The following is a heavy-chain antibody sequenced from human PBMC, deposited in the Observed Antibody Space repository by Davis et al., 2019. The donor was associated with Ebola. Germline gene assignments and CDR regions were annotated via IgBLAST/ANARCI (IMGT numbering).Heavy chain of an antibody. CDR2: IYYSGST. CDR1: GGSFSSYY. V-gene: IGHV4-59*04. Sequence: SETLSLTCAVYGGSFSSYYWSWIRQPPGKGLEWIGSIYYSGSTYYNPSLKSRVTISVDTSKNQFSLKVTSVTAADTAVYYCARHATQLLYLDWFDPWGQGTLVTVSS. CDR3: ARHATQLLYLDWFDP. J-gene: IGHJ5*02. D-gene: IGHD2-2*02.